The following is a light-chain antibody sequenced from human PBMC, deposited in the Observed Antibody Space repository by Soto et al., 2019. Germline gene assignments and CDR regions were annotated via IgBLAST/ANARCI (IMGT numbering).Light chain of an antibody. CDR1: QSIRSW. V-gene: IGKV1-5*03. CDR3: QRYDGYPLI. J-gene: IGKJ4*01. CDR2: QAS. Sequence: DIQMTQSPSTLSASVEDGVTITCRASQSIRSWLAWYQQKPGKAPTLLIYQASSLESGVPSRFSGSGSGSEFTLTICSLRPDVFATYCCQRYDGYPLICGGGTKVEIQ.